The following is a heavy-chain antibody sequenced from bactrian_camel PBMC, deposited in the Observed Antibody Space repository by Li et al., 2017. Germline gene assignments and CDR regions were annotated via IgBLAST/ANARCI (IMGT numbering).Heavy chain of an antibody. D-gene: IGHD5*01. CDR2: VTTFGRPV. CDR1: GWAFGNYI. J-gene: IGHJ4*01. V-gene: IGHV3S36*01. Sequence: VQLVESGGGSVQAGGSLRLSCTASGWAFGNYIVGWLRQAPGKELEGIAGVTTFGRPVDYAESVKGRFTISRDNAENTVYLQMNRLQPEDTGVYYCANVPPTSLAVGLGARGQGTQVTVS.